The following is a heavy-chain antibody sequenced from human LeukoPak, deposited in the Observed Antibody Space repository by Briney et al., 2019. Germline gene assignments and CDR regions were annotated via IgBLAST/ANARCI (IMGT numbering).Heavy chain of an antibody. V-gene: IGHV1-18*04. CDR1: GYTFTSYY. J-gene: IGHJ6*02. CDR3: ARDLAGQWLVRAVEYYYYGMDV. Sequence: GASVKVSCKASGYTFTSYYMHWVRQAPGQGLEWMGWISAYNGNTNYAQKLQGRVTMTTDTSTSTAYMELRSLRSDDTAVYYCARDLAGQWLVRAVEYYYYGMDVWGQGTTVTVSS. CDR2: ISAYNGNT. D-gene: IGHD6-19*01.